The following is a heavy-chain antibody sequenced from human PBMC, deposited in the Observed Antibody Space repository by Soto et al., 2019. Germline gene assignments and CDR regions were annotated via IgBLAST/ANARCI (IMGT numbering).Heavy chain of an antibody. CDR2: MKSKTDGGTT. D-gene: IGHD5-12*01. CDR1: GFTFSNAW. CDR3: TTPAREYSGCDSGYFQH. V-gene: IGHV3-15*01. Sequence: EVQLVESGGGLVKPGGSLRLSCAASGFTFSNAWMSWVRQAPGKGLEWVGRMKSKTDGGTTDYAAPVKGRFTISRDDSKHTLYLQRNSLKPEDTAVYYCTTPAREYSGCDSGYFQHWGQGTLVTVSS. J-gene: IGHJ1*01.